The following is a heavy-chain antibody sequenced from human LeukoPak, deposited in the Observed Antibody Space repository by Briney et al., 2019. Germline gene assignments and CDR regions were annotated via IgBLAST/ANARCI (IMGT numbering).Heavy chain of an antibody. V-gene: IGHV3-53*01. D-gene: IGHD4-17*01. J-gene: IGHJ4*02. CDR3: ARGLDYGDYFDY. CDR1: GFTVSSNY. Sequence: GGSLRLSCAASGFTVSSNYMSWVRQAPGKGLEWVSVFYSARSTYYADSVKDRFTISRDNSKNTLYLQMNSLRAEDTAVYYCARGLDYGDYFDYWGQGTLVTVSS. CDR2: FYSARST.